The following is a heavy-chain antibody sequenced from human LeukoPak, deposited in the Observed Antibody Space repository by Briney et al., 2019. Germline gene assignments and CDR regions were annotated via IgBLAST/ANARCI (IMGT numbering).Heavy chain of an antibody. V-gene: IGHV4-4*07. CDR2: IYTSGST. D-gene: IGHD1-1*01. CDR1: GGSISRYY. Sequence: SETLSLTRTDPGGSISRYYWSWIRQPAGKGLEWIGRIYTSGSTNYNPSLKSRVTMSVDTSKNQFSLKLSSVTAADTAVYYCARHRRNWNSFAKVAFDIWGQGTMVTVSS. CDR3: ARHRRNWNSFAKVAFDI. J-gene: IGHJ3*02.